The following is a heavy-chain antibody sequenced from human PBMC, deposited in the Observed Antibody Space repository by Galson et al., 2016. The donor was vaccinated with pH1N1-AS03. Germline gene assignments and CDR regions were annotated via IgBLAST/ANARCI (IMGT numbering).Heavy chain of an antibody. CDR2: IHDDGVGT. V-gene: IGHV3-23*03. CDR1: GFIFSRLA. J-gene: IGHJ4*02. CDR3: AKARGLETPNYFFDY. Sequence: SLRLSCAASGFIFSRLAVTWVRQAPGKGLEWVSLIHDDGVGTYYADSVKGRFTISRDNSKNTLFLHMNSLRAEDTAVYYCAKARGLETPNYFFDYWGQGTLVTVSS. D-gene: IGHD1-1*01.